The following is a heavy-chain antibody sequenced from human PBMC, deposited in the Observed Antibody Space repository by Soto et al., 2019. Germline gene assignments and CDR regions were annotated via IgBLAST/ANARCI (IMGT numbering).Heavy chain of an antibody. D-gene: IGHD1-1*01. CDR1: GGSMISYY. J-gene: IGHJ5*02. CDR2: VYYRGST. V-gene: IGHV4-59*01. CDR3: AVMGTTATAIWFDP. Sequence: SETLSLTCTVSGGSMISYYLSLIRQPPGKGLEWIGYVYYRGSTNYNPSLNSRVTISLDTSKNQFSLRLTSVTAADSAVYYCAVMGTTATAIWFDPWGQGTLVTVS.